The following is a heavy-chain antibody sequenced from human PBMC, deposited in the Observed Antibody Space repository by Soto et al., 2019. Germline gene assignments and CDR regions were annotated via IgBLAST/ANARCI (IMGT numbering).Heavy chain of an antibody. CDR1: GYPFTHYG. J-gene: IGHJ6*02. CDR2: ISPFNGNT. D-gene: IGHD3-10*01. V-gene: IGHV1-18*01. CDR3: ARDQSFDRSYYYGIDV. Sequence: QVQLVQSGAEVKKPGASVKVSCKSSGYPFTHYGITWVRQAPGQGLEWMGWISPFNGNTNYGQTLQGRVTLPTDTSTSTVYMELRSLRSDDTAVYYCARDQSFDRSYYYGIDVWGQGTTVTVSS.